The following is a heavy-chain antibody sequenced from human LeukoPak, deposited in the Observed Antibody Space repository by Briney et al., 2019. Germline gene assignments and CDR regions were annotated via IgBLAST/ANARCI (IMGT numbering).Heavy chain of an antibody. D-gene: IGHD2-2*02. CDR2: VGIAADT. Sequence: GGSLRLSCAASGFTFSDHAMHWVRQAPGKGLEWVSAVGIAADTFYPGSVKGRFTISRENAKNSLYLQMNSLRVEDTAVYYCVWLDQLLYTAEDYWGQGTLVTVSS. CDR1: GFTFSDHA. V-gene: IGHV3-13*01. CDR3: VWLDQLLYTAEDY. J-gene: IGHJ4*02.